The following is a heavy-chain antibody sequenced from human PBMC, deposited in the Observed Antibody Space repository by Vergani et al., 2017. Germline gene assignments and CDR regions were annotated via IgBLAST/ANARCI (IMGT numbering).Heavy chain of an antibody. J-gene: IGHJ6*02. CDR2: IRSDGSIK. CDR1: GFNFTNYA. V-gene: IGHV3-30*02. CDR3: AKVLWXIVLITGIPAMYV. Sequence: QVQLVESGGGVVQPGGSLRLSCVGSGFNFTNYAMHWVRQAPGKGLDWVAFIRSDGSIKFYGDSEKGRFTISRDNSKNTLFLEMSSLRTEDTAVYFCAKVLWXIVLITGIPAMYVWGQGTTVTVSS. D-gene: IGHD2-21*01.